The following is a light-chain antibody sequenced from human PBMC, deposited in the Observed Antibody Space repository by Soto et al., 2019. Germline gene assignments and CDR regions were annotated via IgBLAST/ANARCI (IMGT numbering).Light chain of an antibody. CDR3: LQANRVPLS. CDR1: QGISTN. CDR2: AAS. J-gene: IGKJ5*01. V-gene: IGKV1-12*01. Sequence: EIEMTQSPSSVAASLGDRVTITCRASQGISTNLEWYQQKPGKAPKLLMYAASSLQSGVPPRFSGSGSGTDFTLTISSLQPEDFEIYYCLQANRVPLSFGQGTRLEIK.